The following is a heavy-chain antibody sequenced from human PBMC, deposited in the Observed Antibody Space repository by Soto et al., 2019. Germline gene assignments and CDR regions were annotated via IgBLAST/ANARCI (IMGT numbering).Heavy chain of an antibody. CDR3: ANDGRSSGSHYNSFGY. CDR2: IYSTGTT. J-gene: IGHJ4*02. Sequence: EVQLVESGGGLIQPGGSLKLSCAASGFTVGNNYMSWVRQASGKGLEWVSLIYSTGTTKYADSVKDRFTVSRDNAKNTLNLQMNRLRAEDTAVYYCANDGRSSGSHYNSFGYWGQGTLVTVSS. D-gene: IGHD3-10*01. CDR1: GFTVGNNY. V-gene: IGHV3-53*01.